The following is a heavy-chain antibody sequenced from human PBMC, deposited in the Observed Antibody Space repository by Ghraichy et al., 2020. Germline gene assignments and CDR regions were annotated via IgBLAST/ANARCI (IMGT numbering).Heavy chain of an antibody. Sequence: SVKVSCKASGGTFSSYAISWVRQAPGQGLEWMGRIIPILGIANYAQKFQGRVTITADKSTSTAYMELSSLRSEDTAVYYCAREGITMIVVVISPGWFDPWGQGTLVTVSS. J-gene: IGHJ5*02. CDR1: GGTFSSYA. CDR2: IIPILGIA. CDR3: AREGITMIVVVISPGWFDP. V-gene: IGHV1-69*04. D-gene: IGHD3-22*01.